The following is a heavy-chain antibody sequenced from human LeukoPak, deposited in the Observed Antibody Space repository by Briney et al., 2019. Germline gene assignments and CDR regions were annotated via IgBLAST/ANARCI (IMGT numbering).Heavy chain of an antibody. J-gene: IGHJ4*02. CDR1: GFTFSSYG. V-gene: IGHV3-21*01. Sequence: PGGSLRLSCAASGFTFSSYGMSWVRQAPGKGLEWVSAITATSSSTHDADSVQGRFTISRDNAKNSLYLQMNSLRAEDTAVYYCASRNYDSSGYYYSFDYWGQGTLVTVSS. CDR3: ASRNYDSSGYYYSFDY. D-gene: IGHD3-22*01. CDR2: ITATSSST.